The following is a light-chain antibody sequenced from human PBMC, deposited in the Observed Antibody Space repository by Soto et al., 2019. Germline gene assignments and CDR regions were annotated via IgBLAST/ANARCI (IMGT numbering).Light chain of an antibody. V-gene: IGKV3-20*01. Sequence: EIVLTQSTGTLSLSPGERATLSCRASQSVSSSYLAWYQQKPGQAPRLLIYGASSRATGIPDRFSGSGSGTDITLTISKLEPEDFAVDTYQQYDSATEAFGQGTNLEIK. CDR3: QQYDSATEA. CDR1: QSVSSSY. J-gene: IGKJ1*01. CDR2: GAS.